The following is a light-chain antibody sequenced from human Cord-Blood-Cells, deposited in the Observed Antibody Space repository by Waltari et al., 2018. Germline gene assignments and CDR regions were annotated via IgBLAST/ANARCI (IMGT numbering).Light chain of an antibody. CDR2: EGS. CDR3: CSYAGSSTFVV. Sequence: QSALTHPASVSGSPGQSIPISCTGTSSAVGSSNRVSWYQQHAGKAPKLMIYEGSKRPSGVCTRFSGSKSGDTASLTIAGLQAEDEADYCCSYAGSSTFVVFGGGTKLTVL. CDR1: SSAVGSSNR. J-gene: IGLJ2*01. V-gene: IGLV2-23*03.